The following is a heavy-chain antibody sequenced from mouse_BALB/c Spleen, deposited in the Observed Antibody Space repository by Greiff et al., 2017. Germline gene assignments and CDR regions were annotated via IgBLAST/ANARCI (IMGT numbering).Heavy chain of an antibody. J-gene: IGHJ4*01. CDR2: IWGDGST. V-gene: IGHV2-6-7*01. CDR1: GFSLTGYG. Sequence: QVQLKESGPGLVAPSQSLSITCTVSGFSLTGYGVNWVRQPPGKGLEWLGMIWGDGSTDYNSALKSRLSISKDNSKSQVFLKMNSLQTDDTARYYCARDRESYDYDGHYYAMDYWGQGTSVTVSS. D-gene: IGHD2-4*01. CDR3: ARDRESYDYDGHYYAMDY.